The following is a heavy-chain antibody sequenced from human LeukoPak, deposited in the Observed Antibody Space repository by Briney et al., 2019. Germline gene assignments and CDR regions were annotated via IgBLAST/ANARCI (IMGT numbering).Heavy chain of an antibody. CDR1: GYTFTGYY. CDR2: INPNSGGT. CDR3: ARVLDFWSGYGDY. V-gene: IGHV1-2*02. J-gene: IGHJ4*02. D-gene: IGHD3-3*01. Sequence: ASVKVSCKASGYTFTGYYMHWVRQAPGQGLEWMGWINPNSGGTNYAQKFQGRVTMTRDTSISTAYMELSRLRSDDTAVYYCARVLDFWSGYGDYRGQGTLVTVSS.